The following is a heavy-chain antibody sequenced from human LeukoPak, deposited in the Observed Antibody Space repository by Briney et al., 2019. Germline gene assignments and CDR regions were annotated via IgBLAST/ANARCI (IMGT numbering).Heavy chain of an antibody. CDR1: GGTFSSYA. Sequence: SVKVSCKASGGTFSSYAISWVRQAPGQGLEWMGGIIPIFGTANYAQKFQGRVTITADESTSTAYMELSSLRSEDTAVYYCARVSSQFSSWGSYFDYWGQGTLVTVSS. V-gene: IGHV1-69*13. CDR3: ARVSSQFSSWGSYFDY. CDR2: IIPIFGTA. J-gene: IGHJ4*02. D-gene: IGHD3-16*01.